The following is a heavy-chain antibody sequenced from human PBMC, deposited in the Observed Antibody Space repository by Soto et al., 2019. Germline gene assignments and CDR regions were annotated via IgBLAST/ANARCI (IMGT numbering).Heavy chain of an antibody. CDR2: VSYDGNTK. V-gene: IGHV3-30-3*01. Sequence: PGGSLRLSCAASGFSFNDHAMHWVRQAPGKGLEWVAVVSYDGNTKQYADSVKGRFTISRDTSNNTLYPQMNSLTTEDTGVYYCARDRPYGDPNWFDPWGQGTLVTVSS. J-gene: IGHJ5*02. CDR3: ARDRPYGDPNWFDP. D-gene: IGHD4-17*01. CDR1: GFSFNDHA.